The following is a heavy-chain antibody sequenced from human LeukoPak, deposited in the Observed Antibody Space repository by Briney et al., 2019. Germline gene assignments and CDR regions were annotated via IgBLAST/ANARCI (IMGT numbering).Heavy chain of an antibody. J-gene: IGHJ3*02. V-gene: IGHV4-61*02. CDR3: VRGGGYDPVDI. CDR2: IHTSGAT. CDR1: GGSVSSGSYY. D-gene: IGHD2-15*01. Sequence: QVQLQESGPGLVKPSQTLSLTCTVSGGSVSSGSYYYSWIRQPAGKGLEWIGRIHTSGATNYNPPLKSRVTISVDRTKNQFSLNLNSMTAADTAVYYCVRGGGYDPVDIWGQGRMVTVSS.